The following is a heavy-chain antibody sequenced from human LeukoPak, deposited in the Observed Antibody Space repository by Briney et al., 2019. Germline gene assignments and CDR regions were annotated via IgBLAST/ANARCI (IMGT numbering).Heavy chain of an antibody. J-gene: IGHJ6*03. V-gene: IGHV3-23*01. CDR2: ISGSGGST. CDR3: AKGSIWFGELEYYYYYMDV. CDR1: GFTFSSYG. Sequence: GGSLRLSCAASGFTFSSYGMSWVRQAPGKGLEWVSAISGSGGSTYYADSVKGRFTISRDNSKNTLYLQMNSLRAEDTAVYYCAKGSIWFGELEYYYYYMDVWGKGTTVTISS. D-gene: IGHD3-10*01.